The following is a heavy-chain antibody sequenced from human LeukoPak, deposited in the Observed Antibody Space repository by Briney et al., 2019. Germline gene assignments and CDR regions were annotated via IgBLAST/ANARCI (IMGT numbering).Heavy chain of an antibody. CDR2: IIGSGAVT. CDR1: GFTFSSYT. V-gene: IGHV3-23*01. J-gene: IGHJ4*02. Sequence: GGSLRLSCAASGFTFSSYTMYWVRQAPGKGLEWVAGIIGSGAVTAYSDSVKGRFTISRDNSKNTLYLQINRLRAEDTAIYYCAKKYSAGWAFFDVWGQGTLVTVSS. D-gene: IGHD5-18*01. CDR3: AKKYSAGWAFFDV.